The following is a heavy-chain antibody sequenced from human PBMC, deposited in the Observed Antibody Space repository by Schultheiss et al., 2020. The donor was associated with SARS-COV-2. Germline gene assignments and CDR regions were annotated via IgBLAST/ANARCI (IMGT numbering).Heavy chain of an antibody. CDR2: TYYRSKWYN. CDR1: GDSVSSNSVA. Sequence: SQTLSLTCAISGDSVSSNSVAWNWIRQSPSRGLEWLGRTYYRSKWYNDYAISVSGRITINPDTSKNQFSLQLNSVTPEDTAVYYCARGRHSSSWAYMYYFDYWGQGTLVTVSS. CDR3: ARGRHSSSWAYMYYFDY. J-gene: IGHJ4*02. D-gene: IGHD6-13*01. V-gene: IGHV6-1*01.